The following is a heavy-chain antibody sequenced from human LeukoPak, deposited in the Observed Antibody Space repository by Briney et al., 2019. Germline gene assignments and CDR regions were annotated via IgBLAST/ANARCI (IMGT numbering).Heavy chain of an antibody. CDR1: GFTFSSYG. V-gene: IGHV3-30*02. CDR2: IRYDGSNK. D-gene: IGHD5-12*01. CDR3: AKALGSGYDPYYYYMDV. Sequence: GASLQISCAAAGFTFSSYGMHWVRQAPGKGLEWVAFIRYDGSNKYYADSVKGRFTISRDNSKNTLYLQMNSLRAEDTAVYYCAKALGSGYDPYYYYMDVWGKGTTVIVSS. J-gene: IGHJ6*03.